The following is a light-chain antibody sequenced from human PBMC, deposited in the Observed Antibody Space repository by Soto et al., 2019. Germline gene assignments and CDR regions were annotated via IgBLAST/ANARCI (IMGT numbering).Light chain of an antibody. V-gene: IGKV4-1*01. CDR1: QSLFYSSNNKDY. J-gene: IGKJ1*01. Sequence: DIVMTQSPDSLAVSLGEWATINCKSSQSLFYSSNNKDYLAWYQQKPGQPPRLLIYWASTRESGVPERFSGSGSGTDFTLTVSSLQAEDVAVYYCQQYFNTPWTFGQGTKVEIK. CDR2: WAS. CDR3: QQYFNTPWT.